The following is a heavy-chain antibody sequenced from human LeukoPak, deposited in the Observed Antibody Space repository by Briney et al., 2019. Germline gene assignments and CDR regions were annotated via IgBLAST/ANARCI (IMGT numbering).Heavy chain of an antibody. CDR3: ARVGGGHSIDY. CDR1: GGSISSGGYS. J-gene: IGHJ4*02. D-gene: IGHD3-16*01. Sequence: SETLSLTCAVSGGSISSGGYSWSWIRQPPGKGLEWIGYIYHSGSTYYNPSLKSRVTISVDRSKNQFSLKLSSVTAADTAVYYCARVGGGHSIDYWGQGTLVTVSS. CDR2: IYHSGST. V-gene: IGHV4-30-2*01.